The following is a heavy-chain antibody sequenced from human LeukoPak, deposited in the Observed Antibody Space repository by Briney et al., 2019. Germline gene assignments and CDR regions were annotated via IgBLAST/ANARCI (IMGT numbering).Heavy chain of an antibody. D-gene: IGHD3-10*01. Sequence: GGSLRLSCAASGFTFSSYTRNWVRQAPGKGLEWASSITTSSTYIYYAYSVRGRFTISRDNAKNSLYLRMSSLRVEDTAVYYCARGEGYYASGSYYIDYWGQGTLVTVSS. CDR3: ARGEGYYASGSYYIDY. CDR1: GFTFSSYT. CDR2: ITTSSTYI. V-gene: IGHV3-21*01. J-gene: IGHJ4*02.